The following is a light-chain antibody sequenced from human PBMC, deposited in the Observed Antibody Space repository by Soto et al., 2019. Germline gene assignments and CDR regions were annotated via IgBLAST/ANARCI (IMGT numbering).Light chain of an antibody. CDR2: GAS. V-gene: IGKV3-15*01. CDR3: QQYKNWPPCT. CDR1: QSVSSN. Sequence: EIVMTQSQATLSVSPGERATLSCRASQSVSSNLAWYQQKPGQAPRLLIYGASTRDTGIPARFSCSGSGKEFTLTISSLHSEDFAVYYCQQYKNWPPCTFGQGTKVEIK. J-gene: IGKJ1*01.